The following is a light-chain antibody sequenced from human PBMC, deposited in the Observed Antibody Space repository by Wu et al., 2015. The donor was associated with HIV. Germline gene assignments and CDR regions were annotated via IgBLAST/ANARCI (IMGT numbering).Light chain of an antibody. V-gene: IGKV1-6*01. CDR3: LQDFSYPRT. CDR1: QEIRDD. J-gene: IGKJ1*01. CDR2: ATS. Sequence: AIQMTQSPSSLSASVGDRVVITCRAGQEIRDDLSWFQQKPGRAPKLLIYATSTLHSGVPSRFSGSGSGTDFTLTISDLQSEDFATYYCLQDFSYPRTFGQGTRVGVK.